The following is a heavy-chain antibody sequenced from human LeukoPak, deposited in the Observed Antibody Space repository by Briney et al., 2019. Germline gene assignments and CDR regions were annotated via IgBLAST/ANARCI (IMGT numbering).Heavy chain of an antibody. V-gene: IGHV3-30-3*01. CDR2: ISYDGSNK. CDR1: GFTFSSYA. CDR3: AKDGCGGDCSWYFDL. D-gene: IGHD2-21*02. Sequence: GRSLRLSCAASGFTFSSYAMHWVRQAPGKGLEWVAVISYDGSNKYYADSVKGRFTISRDHFKNTLYLQMNSLRAEDTAVYYCAKDGCGGDCSWYFDLWGRGTLVTVSS. J-gene: IGHJ2*01.